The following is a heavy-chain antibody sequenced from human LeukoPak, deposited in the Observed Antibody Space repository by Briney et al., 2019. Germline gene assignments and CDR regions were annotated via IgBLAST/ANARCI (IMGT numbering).Heavy chain of an antibody. D-gene: IGHD6-13*01. J-gene: IGHJ4*02. V-gene: IGHV4-38-2*02. CDR2: IFYSGTT. Sequence: PSETLSLTCTVSGYSISSGYYWAWIRLPPGKGLEWIGSIFYSGTTYYKSSLKSRVTLSVDTSKKQFTLRLTSVTAADTAVYFCARQQLEGRHFDFWGQGTQVTVSS. CDR1: GYSISSGYY. CDR3: ARQQLEGRHFDF.